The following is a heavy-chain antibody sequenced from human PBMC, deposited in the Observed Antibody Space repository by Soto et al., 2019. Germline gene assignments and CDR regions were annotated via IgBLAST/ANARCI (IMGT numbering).Heavy chain of an antibody. CDR2: IDPSDSYT. CDR3: ARRNYDILTGYYYGMDV. CDR1: GYSFTSYW. D-gene: IGHD3-9*01. Sequence: GESLKISCKGSGYSFTSYWISWVRQMPGKGLEWMGRIDPSDSYTNYSPSFQGHVTISADKSISTAYLQWSSLKASDTAMYYCARRNYDILTGYYYGMDVWGQGTTVTVSS. V-gene: IGHV5-10-1*01. J-gene: IGHJ6*02.